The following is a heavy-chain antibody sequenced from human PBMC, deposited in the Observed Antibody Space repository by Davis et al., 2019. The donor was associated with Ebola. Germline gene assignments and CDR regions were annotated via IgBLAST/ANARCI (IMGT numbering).Heavy chain of an antibody. CDR1: GFTFRSYL. CDR2: INSDGSTT. V-gene: IGHV3-74*01. Sequence: PGGSLRLSCAASGFTFRSYLMHWVRQVPGKGLVWVSRINSDGSTTTYADSVKGRFTISRDNGKNTLYLQMNSLRAEDTAVYYCAREEGSSSLVRYWGQGTLVTVSS. D-gene: IGHD6-6*01. J-gene: IGHJ4*02. CDR3: AREEGSSSLVRY.